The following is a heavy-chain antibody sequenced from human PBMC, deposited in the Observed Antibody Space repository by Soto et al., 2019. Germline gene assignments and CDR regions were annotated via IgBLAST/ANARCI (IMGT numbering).Heavy chain of an antibody. Sequence: QVQLQQWGAGLLKPSETLSLTCAVYGGSFSGYYWSWIRQTPGKGLEWIGEINHSGSTNYNPSLKSRVTISVDTSKSQFSLKLRSVTAANTAVYYCARRITMIVVVSTPWYFDLWGRGTLVTVSS. D-gene: IGHD3-22*01. CDR3: ARRITMIVVVSTPWYFDL. CDR2: INHSGST. V-gene: IGHV4-34*01. J-gene: IGHJ2*01. CDR1: GGSFSGYY.